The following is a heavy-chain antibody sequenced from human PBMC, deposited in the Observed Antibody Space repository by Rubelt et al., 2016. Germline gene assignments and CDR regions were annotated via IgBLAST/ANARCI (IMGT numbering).Heavy chain of an antibody. V-gene: IGHV5-51*01. CDR2: IYPGDSDT. D-gene: IGHD3-10*01. J-gene: IGHJ6*03. Sequence: IYPGDSDTRYSPSFQGQVTISADKSISTAYLQWSSLKASDTAMYYCATRGGYYYYMDVWGKGTTVTVSS. CDR3: ATRGGYYYYMDV.